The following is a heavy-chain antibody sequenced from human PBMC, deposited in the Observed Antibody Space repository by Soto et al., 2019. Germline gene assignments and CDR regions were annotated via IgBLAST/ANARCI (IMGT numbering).Heavy chain of an antibody. CDR1: GGTFSIYA. Sequence: SVKVSCKASGGTFSIYAISWVRQAPGQGLEWMGGIIPIFGTANYAQKFQGRVTITADKSTSTAYMELSSLRSEDTAVYYCARDLPYYDILTGYSSYYFDYWGQGTLVTVSS. V-gene: IGHV1-69*06. J-gene: IGHJ4*02. D-gene: IGHD3-9*01. CDR2: IIPIFGTA. CDR3: ARDLPYYDILTGYSSYYFDY.